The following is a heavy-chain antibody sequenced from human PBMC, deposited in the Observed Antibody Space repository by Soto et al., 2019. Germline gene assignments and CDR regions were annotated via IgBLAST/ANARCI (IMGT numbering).Heavy chain of an antibody. J-gene: IGHJ6*02. D-gene: IGHD1-26*01. CDR3: ARVGGSHPRDYYYGMDV. Sequence: QVQLQESGPGLVKPSETLSLTCTVSGGSISSYYWSWIRQPPGKGLEWIGYIYYSGSTNYNPSLKSRVTISVDTSKNQFSLKLSSVTAADTAVYYCARVGGSHPRDYYYGMDVWGQGTTVTVSS. CDR2: IYYSGST. CDR1: GGSISSYY. V-gene: IGHV4-59*01.